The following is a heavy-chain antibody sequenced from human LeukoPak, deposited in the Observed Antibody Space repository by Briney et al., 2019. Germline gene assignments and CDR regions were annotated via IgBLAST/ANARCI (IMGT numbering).Heavy chain of an antibody. J-gene: IGHJ4*02. CDR3: ARRLSYGSGSYRTYYFDY. V-gene: IGHV5-10-1*01. Sequence: GAALKISYKGAGYRFTSYWISWVRQMPGKGVGWMGRIDPSDSYTNYSPSFQGHVTISADKSISTAYLQWSSLKASDTAMYYCARRLSYGSGSYRTYYFDYWGQGTLVTVSS. D-gene: IGHD3-10*01. CDR1: GYRFTSYW. CDR2: IDPSDSYT.